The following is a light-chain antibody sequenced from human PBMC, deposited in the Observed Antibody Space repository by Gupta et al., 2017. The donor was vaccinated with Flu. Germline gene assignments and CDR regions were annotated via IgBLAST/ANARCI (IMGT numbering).Light chain of an antibody. J-gene: IGKJ4*01. V-gene: IGKV1-33*01. Sequence: DIQMTQSPSSLSASVGDRVTITCQASQDISKYLNWYQKKPGKALKLLIYDASNLETGVPSKFSGSGSGTDFTFTIISLLPEDFATYFCHQEYNLPPTFGGGTKVEIK. CDR2: DAS. CDR1: QDISKY. CDR3: HQEYNLPPT.